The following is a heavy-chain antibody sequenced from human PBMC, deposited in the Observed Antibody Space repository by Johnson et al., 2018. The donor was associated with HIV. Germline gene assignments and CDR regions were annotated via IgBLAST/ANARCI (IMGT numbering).Heavy chain of an antibody. V-gene: IGHV3-64*01. CDR1: GFTFSSYA. CDR2: ISSKGGST. CDR3: ARERSGSYYVDAFDI. Sequence: VQLVESGGGVVQPGRSLRLSCAASGFTFSSYAMHWVRQAPGKGLEYVSAISSKGGSTYYANSVKGRFTISRDNSKNTLYLQMGSRRAEDMAVYYCARERSGSYYVDAFDIWGQGTMVTVSS. D-gene: IGHD1-26*01. J-gene: IGHJ3*02.